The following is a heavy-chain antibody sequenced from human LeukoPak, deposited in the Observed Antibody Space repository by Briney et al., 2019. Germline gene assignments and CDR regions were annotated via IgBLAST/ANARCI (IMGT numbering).Heavy chain of an antibody. CDR1: GGSFSGYY. D-gene: IGHD2-21*02. Sequence: SETLSLTCAVYGGSFSGYYWSWIRQPPGKGLEWIGEINHSGSTNYNPSLKSRVTISVDTSKNQFSLKLSSVTAADTAVYYCARDGGRAYCGGDCYSKAFDIWGQGTMVTVSS. J-gene: IGHJ3*02. CDR3: ARDGGRAYCGGDCYSKAFDI. V-gene: IGHV4-34*01. CDR2: INHSGST.